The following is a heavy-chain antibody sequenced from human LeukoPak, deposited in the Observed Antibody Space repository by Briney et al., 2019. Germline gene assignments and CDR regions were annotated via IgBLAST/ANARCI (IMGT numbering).Heavy chain of an antibody. J-gene: IGHJ3*02. D-gene: IGHD1-1*01. Sequence: SETLSLTCTVSGGSIRSYYWSWIRQPPGKGLEWIGYIYYSGSTNYNPSLKSRVTISVDTSKNQFSLKLSSVTAADTAVYYCARVSAAWNLFAFDIWGQGTMVTVSS. CDR3: ARVSAAWNLFAFDI. CDR1: GGSIRSYY. CDR2: IYYSGST. V-gene: IGHV4-59*01.